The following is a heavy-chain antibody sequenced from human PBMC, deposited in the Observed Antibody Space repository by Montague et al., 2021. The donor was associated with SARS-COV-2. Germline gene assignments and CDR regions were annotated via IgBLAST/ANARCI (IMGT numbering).Heavy chain of an antibody. V-gene: IGHV4-34*01. CDR3: ARGLTDVTVILVFVGASLYFDS. CDR2: INHSGGT. J-gene: IGHJ4*02. D-gene: IGHD3-22*01. Sequence: SETLSLTCADYGGSFSGHSWTWIRQPPGKGLEWIGEINHSGGTNYNPSLKSRVTISVDTSKNQFSLKLSSLTAADTAVYYCARGLTDVTVILVFVGASLYFDSWGQGALVTVSS. CDR1: GGSFSGHS.